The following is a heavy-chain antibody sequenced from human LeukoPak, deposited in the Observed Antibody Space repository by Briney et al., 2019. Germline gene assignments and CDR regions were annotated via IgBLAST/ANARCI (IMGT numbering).Heavy chain of an antibody. CDR2: ISGSGGST. CDR1: GFTFSSYA. D-gene: IGHD2/OR15-2a*01. J-gene: IGHJ4*02. Sequence: GGSLRLSCATSGFTFSSYAMSWVRQAPGKGLEWVSSISGSGGSTYYADSVKGRFTISRDNSKSTLFLQMNSLRAEDTAVYYCAKGPNTEYYGDYVDFWGQGTLVTVSS. CDR3: AKGPNTEYYGDYVDF. V-gene: IGHV3-23*01.